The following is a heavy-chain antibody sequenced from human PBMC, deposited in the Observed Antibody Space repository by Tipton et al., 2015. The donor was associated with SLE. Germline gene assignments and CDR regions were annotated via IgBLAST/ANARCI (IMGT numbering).Heavy chain of an antibody. V-gene: IGHV3-21*01. CDR3: ARTLYDSGSHVPYYFDY. D-gene: IGHD3-10*01. CDR1: EFSFSTYT. J-gene: IGHJ4*02. Sequence: GSLRLSCTASEFSFSTYTMNWVRQAPGMGLEWLSSIDSNGNHIYYADSVKGRFTISKDNSKNTLYVQMNSLRVEDTAVYYCARTLYDSGSHVPYYFDYWGQGTLVTVSS. CDR2: IDSNGNHI.